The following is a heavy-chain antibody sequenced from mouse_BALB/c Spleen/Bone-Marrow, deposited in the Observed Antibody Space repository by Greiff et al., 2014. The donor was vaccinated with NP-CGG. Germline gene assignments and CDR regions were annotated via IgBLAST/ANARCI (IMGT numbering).Heavy chain of an antibody. CDR1: GYTFTSYW. Sequence: VQLQQSGAELVRPGASVKLSCKASGYTFTSYWINWVKQRPGQGLEWIGNIYPSDSYTNYNQKFKDKATLTVDKSSSTAYMQLSSPTSEDSAVCYCTTGTRFAYWGQGTLVTVSA. CDR3: TTGTRFAY. V-gene: IGHV1-69*02. D-gene: IGHD4-1*01. CDR2: IYPSDSYT. J-gene: IGHJ3*01.